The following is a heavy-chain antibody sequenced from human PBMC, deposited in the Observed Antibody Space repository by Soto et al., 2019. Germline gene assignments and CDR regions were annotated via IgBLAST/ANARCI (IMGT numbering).Heavy chain of an antibody. CDR1: GYTFTSYG. CDR3: ARDSREWLGYSWFDP. V-gene: IGHV1-18*04. CDR2: ISAYNGNT. J-gene: IGHJ5*02. Sequence: ASVKVSCKASGYTFTSYGISWVRQAPGQGLEWMGWISAYNGNTNYAQKLQGRVTMTTDTSTSTAYMELRSLRSDDTAVYYCARDSREWLGYSWFDPWGQGTLVTVSS. D-gene: IGHD6-19*01.